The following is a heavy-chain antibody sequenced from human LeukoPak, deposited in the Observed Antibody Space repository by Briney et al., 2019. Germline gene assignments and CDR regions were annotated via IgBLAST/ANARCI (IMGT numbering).Heavy chain of an antibody. Sequence: GGSLRLSCAASGFTFSSYAMSWVRQAPGKGLEWVSAISGSGGSTYYADSVKGRFTISRDNSKNTLYLQMNGLRAEDTAVYYCAKPPSYYKDAFDIWGQGTMVTVSS. CDR3: AKPPSYYKDAFDI. CDR1: GFTFSSYA. CDR2: ISGSGGST. V-gene: IGHV3-23*01. D-gene: IGHD1-26*01. J-gene: IGHJ3*02.